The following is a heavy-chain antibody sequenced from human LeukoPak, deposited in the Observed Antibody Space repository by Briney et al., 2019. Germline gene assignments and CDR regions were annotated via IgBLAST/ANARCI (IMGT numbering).Heavy chain of an antibody. CDR3: SGRDSSRNPWAY. Sequence: GGSLRLSCAASGFTFNTFWMNWVRLDPGRGLEWLANIRPDGSDKYYVDSVRGRFTISRDNGKNLVYLEMNSLRVEDTAVYYCSGRDSSRNPWAYWGQGTLVSVCS. J-gene: IGHJ4*02. D-gene: IGHD2-2*01. CDR2: IRPDGSDK. V-gene: IGHV3-7*01. CDR1: GFTFNTFW.